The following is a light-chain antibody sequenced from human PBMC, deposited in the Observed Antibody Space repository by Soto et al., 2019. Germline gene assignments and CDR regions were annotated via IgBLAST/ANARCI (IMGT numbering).Light chain of an antibody. CDR3: SSYTTSNTRQIV. V-gene: IGLV2-14*02. J-gene: IGLJ1*01. Sequence: QSALTQPASVYGSPGQSITISCTGTSGDVGNYNLVSWYQQHPGKAPKLMIYEVNKWPSGVSNRFSGSESGNTASLTISGLQAEDEADYYCSSYTTSNTRQIVFGTGTKVTVL. CDR1: SGDVGNYNL. CDR2: EVN.